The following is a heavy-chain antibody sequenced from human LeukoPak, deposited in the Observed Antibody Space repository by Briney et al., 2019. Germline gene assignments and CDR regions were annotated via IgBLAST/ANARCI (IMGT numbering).Heavy chain of an antibody. CDR1: GFTFQSHA. CDR3: AKQVAGTCRFDY. Sequence: GGSLRPSWAASGFTFQSHAMGWGRQASGKGLGGVPAISGRGGKTYYADSVKGRFHISRDNAKNPLYLQMNSLRAEDTAVYYCAKQVAGTCRFDYWGQGTLVTVSS. CDR2: ISGRGGKT. J-gene: IGHJ4*02. V-gene: IGHV3-23*01. D-gene: IGHD6-19*01.